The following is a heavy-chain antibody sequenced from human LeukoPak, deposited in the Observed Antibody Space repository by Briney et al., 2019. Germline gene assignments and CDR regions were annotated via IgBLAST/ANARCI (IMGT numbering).Heavy chain of an antibody. D-gene: IGHD3-9*01. CDR3: TREIRYFDWFQADY. CDR1: GYTFGDHS. V-gene: IGHV3-49*03. J-gene: IGHJ4*02. CDR2: IRSKAYGGTA. Sequence: GGSLRLSCTASGYTFGDHSVSWFRQAPGKGLEWVGFIRSKAYGGTAEYAASVKGRFTISRDDSKSVAYLQMDSLKTEDTAVYYCTREIRYFDWFQADYWGQGTLVTVSS.